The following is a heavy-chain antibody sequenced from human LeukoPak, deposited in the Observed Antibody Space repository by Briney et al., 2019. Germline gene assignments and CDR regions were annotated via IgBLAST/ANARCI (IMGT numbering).Heavy chain of an antibody. J-gene: IGHJ3*02. CDR1: GFTFSSYS. CDR3: ARAGGYDLFYAFDI. D-gene: IGHD5-12*01. Sequence: GGSLRLSCAASGFTFSSYSMNWVRQAPGKGLEWVSSISSSSSYIYYADSVKGRFTISRDNAKNSLYLQMNSLRAEDPAVCYCARAGGYDLFYAFDIWGQGTMVTVSS. CDR2: ISSSSSYI. V-gene: IGHV3-21*01.